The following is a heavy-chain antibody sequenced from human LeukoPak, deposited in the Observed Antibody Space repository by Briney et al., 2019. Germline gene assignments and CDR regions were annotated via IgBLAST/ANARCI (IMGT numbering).Heavy chain of an antibody. CDR2: IYYSGST. CDR1: GGSISSSSYY. J-gene: IGHJ4*02. Sequence: SETLSLTCTVSGGSISSSSYYWGWIRQPPGKGLEWIGSIYYSGSTYYNPSLKSRVTISVDTSKNQFSLKLSSVTAADTAVYYCARHVHDYLWGSYRHGRYDYWGQGTLVTVSS. CDR3: ARHVHDYLWGSYRHGRYDY. V-gene: IGHV4-39*01. D-gene: IGHD3-16*02.